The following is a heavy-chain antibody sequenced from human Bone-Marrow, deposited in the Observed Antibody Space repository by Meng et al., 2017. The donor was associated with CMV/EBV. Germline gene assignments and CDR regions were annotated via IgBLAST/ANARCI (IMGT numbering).Heavy chain of an antibody. D-gene: IGHD3-22*01. Sequence: GESLKISCTASGFAFSTYSVNWVRQAPGKGLEWVAYISWSSATIYYADSVKGRFTISRDNAKSSLYLHMGSLRAADTAVYYCARDGDRSGDYSWGYFDYWGQGTLVTVSS. CDR3: ARDGDRSGDYSWGYFDY. J-gene: IGHJ4*02. CDR2: ISWSSATI. V-gene: IGHV3-48*04. CDR1: GFAFSTYS.